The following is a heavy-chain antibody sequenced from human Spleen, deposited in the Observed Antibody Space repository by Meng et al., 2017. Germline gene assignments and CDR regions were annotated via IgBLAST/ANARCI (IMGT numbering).Heavy chain of an antibody. D-gene: IGHD6-19*01. CDR1: GGISSNFA. CDR2: IIPILGVA. J-gene: IGHJ5*02. V-gene: IGHV1-69*10. Sequence: QVQLVQSGAAVRKPGSSVIVSCQASGGISSNFAINWVRQAPGQGLEWMGGIIPILGVANYALNFQGRVTLSADESTRTAFMELSTLRSEDTAVYYCARDFTSGSSGDPWGQGTLVTVSS. CDR3: ARDFTSGSSGDP.